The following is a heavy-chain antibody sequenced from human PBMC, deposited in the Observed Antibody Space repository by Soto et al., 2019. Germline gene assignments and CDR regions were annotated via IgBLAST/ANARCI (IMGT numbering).Heavy chain of an antibody. CDR1: GGSISSSSYY. CDR2: IYYSVST. J-gene: IGHJ5*02. Sequence: SETLSLTCTVSGGSISSSSYYCGWILHPPGKGLEWIGSIYYSVSTYYNPSLKSRVTISVDTSKNQFYLKLSSVTAADTAVYYCARIIGNSSGWYGLSRWFDPWGQGNLVT. D-gene: IGHD6-19*01. CDR3: ARIIGNSSGWYGLSRWFDP. V-gene: IGHV4-39*01.